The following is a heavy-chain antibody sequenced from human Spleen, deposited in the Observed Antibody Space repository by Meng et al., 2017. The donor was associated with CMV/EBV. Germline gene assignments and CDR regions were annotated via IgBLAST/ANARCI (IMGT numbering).Heavy chain of an antibody. V-gene: IGHV1-46*01. CDR1: GYTFTDYY. J-gene: IGHJ4*02. CDR2: INPVGGST. D-gene: IGHD3-3*01. CDR3: ARGNAFWSGPRDY. Sequence: ASVKVSCKASGYTFTDYYIHWVRQAPGQGLEWIGIINPVGGSTNYAHKFQGRVSLTRDTSTYTVYMELSSLRSEDTAVYSCARGNAFWSGPRDYWGQGTLVTVSS.